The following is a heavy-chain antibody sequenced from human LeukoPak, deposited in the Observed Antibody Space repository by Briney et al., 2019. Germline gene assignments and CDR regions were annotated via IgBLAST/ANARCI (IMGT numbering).Heavy chain of an antibody. CDR1: GYTFTGYY. V-gene: IGHV1-2*06. Sequence: GASVKVSCEASGYTFTGYYMHWVRQAPGQGLEWMGRINPNSGGTNYAQKFQGRVTMTRDTSISTAYMELSRLRSDDTAVYYCARASSGWYFLDYWGQGTLVTVSS. D-gene: IGHD6-19*01. CDR2: INPNSGGT. CDR3: ARASSGWYFLDY. J-gene: IGHJ4*02.